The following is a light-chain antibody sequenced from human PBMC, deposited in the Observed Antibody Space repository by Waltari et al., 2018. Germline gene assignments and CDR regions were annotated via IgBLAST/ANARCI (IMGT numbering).Light chain of an antibody. CDR1: QSLLYTDGKTY. CDR3: MQTKQFPWT. CDR2: EIS. V-gene: IGKV2D-29*01. Sequence: DIVMTQTPVSLSVTPGQSASISCKSSQSLLYTDGKTYFYWYLPKAGQPPKLLIYEISKRFSGVPDRFSGSGSGTDFTLKISRVEAEDVGVYYCMQTKQFPWTLGQGTKVEVK. J-gene: IGKJ1*01.